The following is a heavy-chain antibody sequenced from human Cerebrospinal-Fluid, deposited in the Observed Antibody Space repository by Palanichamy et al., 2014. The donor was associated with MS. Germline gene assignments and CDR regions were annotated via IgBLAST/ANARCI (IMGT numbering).Heavy chain of an antibody. Sequence: VQLQESGPGLVKPSETLSLTCTVSGGSISSYYWSWIRQPPGKGLKWIGYIYYSGSTNYNPSLKSRVTISVDTSKNQFSLKLSSVTAADTAFYYCARVRSGWYYFDYWGQGTLLTVSS. D-gene: IGHD6-19*01. CDR2: IYYSGST. V-gene: IGHV4-59*01. CDR3: ARVRSGWYYFDY. CDR1: GGSISSYY. J-gene: IGHJ4*02.